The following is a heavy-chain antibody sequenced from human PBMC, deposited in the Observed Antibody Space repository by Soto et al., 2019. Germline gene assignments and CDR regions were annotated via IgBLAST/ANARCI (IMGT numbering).Heavy chain of an antibody. J-gene: IGHJ5*02. D-gene: IGHD3-3*01. CDR1: GGSISGYY. Sequence: SETLSLTCTVSGGSISGYYWSWLRQPPGKGLEWIGYIYSIGSTNYNPSLKSRVTISVDTSKNQFSLKLSSVTAADTAVYYCARDSDFWSGYYSWFDPWGQGTLVTVSS. V-gene: IGHV4-59*01. CDR2: IYSIGST. CDR3: ARDSDFWSGYYSWFDP.